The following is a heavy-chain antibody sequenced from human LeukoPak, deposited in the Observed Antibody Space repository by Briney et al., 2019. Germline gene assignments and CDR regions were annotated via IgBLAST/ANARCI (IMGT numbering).Heavy chain of an antibody. Sequence: GESLKISCKGSGYSFSSYWIGWVRQMPGKGLEWMGIIYPGDSDTRYSPSFQGQVTISADKSISTAYLQWSSLKASDTAMYYCAAGYDYDPYYYYGMDVWGQGTTVTVSS. V-gene: IGHV5-51*01. CDR1: GYSFSSYW. J-gene: IGHJ6*02. CDR3: AAGYDYDPYYYYGMDV. D-gene: IGHD4-17*01. CDR2: IYPGDSDT.